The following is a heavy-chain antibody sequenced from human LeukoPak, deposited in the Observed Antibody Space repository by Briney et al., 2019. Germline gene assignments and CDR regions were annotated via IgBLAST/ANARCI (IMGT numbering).Heavy chain of an antibody. J-gene: IGHJ4*02. CDR2: ISYDGSNK. Sequence: GGSLRLSCAASGFTFSSYGMPWVRQAPGKGLEWVAVISYDGSNKYYADSVKGRFTTSRDNSKNTLYLQMNSLRAEDTAVYYCAKVWYYYDSSGYPEDYWGQGTLVTVSS. V-gene: IGHV3-30*18. CDR3: AKVWYYYDSSGYPEDY. D-gene: IGHD3-22*01. CDR1: GFTFSSYG.